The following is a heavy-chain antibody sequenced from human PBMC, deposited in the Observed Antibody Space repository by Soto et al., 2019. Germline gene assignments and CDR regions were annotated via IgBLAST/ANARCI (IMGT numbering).Heavy chain of an antibody. CDR2: IIPVLGIA. CDR3: ASGTYGDYGWPPFFG. D-gene: IGHD4-17*01. V-gene: IGHV1-69*02. J-gene: IGHJ4*02. Sequence: QVQLVQSGAEVKKPASSVKVSCKASGGTFSSYTINWVRQAPGQGLEWMGRIIPVLGIADYAQKFQGRVTLTADKSPSTAYMELSSLRSEDTAVYYCASGTYGDYGWPPFFGWGQGTLVTVSS. CDR1: GGTFSSYT.